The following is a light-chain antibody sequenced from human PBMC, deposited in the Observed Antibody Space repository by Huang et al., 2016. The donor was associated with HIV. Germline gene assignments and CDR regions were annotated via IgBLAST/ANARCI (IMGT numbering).Light chain of an antibody. CDR1: QNINSN. CDR3: QQYNDWPPLLT. J-gene: IGKJ4*01. Sequence: EIVMTQSPATLSVSPGERATLSCRASQNINSNLVWYQQKPGQAPRRLIYGASTRATGVPARFRGSGSGTEFTLTISSLQSEDFAVYYCQQYNDWPPLLTFGGGTKVET. CDR2: GAS. V-gene: IGKV3-15*01.